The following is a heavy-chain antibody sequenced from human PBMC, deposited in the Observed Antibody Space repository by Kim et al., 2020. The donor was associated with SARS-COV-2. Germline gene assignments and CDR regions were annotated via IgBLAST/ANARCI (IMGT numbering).Heavy chain of an antibody. CDR3: ARSTPIMDYYGSGSYYNLYDY. CDR2: IIPIFGTA. CDR1: GGTFSSYA. Sequence: SVKVSCKASGGTFSSYAISWVRQAPGQGLEWMGGIIPIFGTANYAQKFQGRVTITADESTSTAYMELSSLRSEDTAVYYCARSTPIMDYYGSGSYYNLYDYWGQGTLVTVSS. D-gene: IGHD3-10*01. V-gene: IGHV1-69*13. J-gene: IGHJ4*02.